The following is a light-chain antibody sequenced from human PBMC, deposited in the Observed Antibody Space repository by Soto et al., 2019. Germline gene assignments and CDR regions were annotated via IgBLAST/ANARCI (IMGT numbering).Light chain of an antibody. J-gene: IGKJ2*01. CDR1: QSVSSN. Sequence: EIVMTQSPATLSVSPGERATLSCRASQSVSSNLAWYQQTPGQAPRLLIYGASTRATGIPARFSGSGSGTECTLTISSLQSEDLAVYYCQQYNTWPPPYTFGQGNKVEIK. CDR3: QQYNTWPPPYT. V-gene: IGKV3-15*01. CDR2: GAS.